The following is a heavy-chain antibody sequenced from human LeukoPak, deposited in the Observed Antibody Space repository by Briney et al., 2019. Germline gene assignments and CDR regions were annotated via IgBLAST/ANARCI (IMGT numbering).Heavy chain of an antibody. D-gene: IGHD6-19*01. CDR3: ARGSGWYFY. CDR1: GFNFSSHS. CDR2: IKQDGSEK. Sequence: GGSLRLSCTASGFNFSSHSMSWVRQAPGKGLEWVANIKQDGSEKYYVDSVKGRFTTSRDNAKNSLYLQMNSLRAEDTAVYYCARGSGWYFYWGQGTLVTVSS. V-gene: IGHV3-7*01. J-gene: IGHJ4*02.